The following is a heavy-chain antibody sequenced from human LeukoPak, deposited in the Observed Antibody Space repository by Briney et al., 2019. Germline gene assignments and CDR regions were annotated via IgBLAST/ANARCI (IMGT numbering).Heavy chain of an antibody. J-gene: IGHJ6*03. CDR2: IYYSGST. D-gene: IGHD1-14*01. CDR1: GGSFSGYY. Sequence: SETLSLTCAVYGGSFSGYYWNWIRQPPGKGLEWIGYIYYSGSTNYNPSLKSRVTISLDTSKNQFSLKLSSVTAADTAVYYCARDGAHKNHYYSYYYMDVWGKGTTVTVSS. V-gene: IGHV4-59*01. CDR3: ARDGAHKNHYYSYYYMDV.